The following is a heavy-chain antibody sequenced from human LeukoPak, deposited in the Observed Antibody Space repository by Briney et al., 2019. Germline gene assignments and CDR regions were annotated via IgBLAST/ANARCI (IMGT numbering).Heavy chain of an antibody. V-gene: IGHV1-2*02. CDR3: ATSLSGSYGGDY. CDR2: INSNSGGT. J-gene: IGHJ4*02. CDR1: GYTFTGYY. Sequence: ASVKVSCKASGYTFTGYYMHWVRQAPGQGLEWKGWINSNSGGTNYAQKFQGRVTMTRDTSISTAYMELSRLTSDDTAVYYCATSLSGSYGGDYWGQGTLVTVSS. D-gene: IGHD1-26*01.